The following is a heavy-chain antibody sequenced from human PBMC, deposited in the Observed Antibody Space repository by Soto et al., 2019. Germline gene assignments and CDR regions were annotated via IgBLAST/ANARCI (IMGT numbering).Heavy chain of an antibody. D-gene: IGHD3-22*01. CDR1: GGSISSYY. J-gene: IGHJ4*02. V-gene: IGHV4-59*01. CDR2: IYYSGST. Sequence: SETLSLTCAVSGGSISSYYWSGIRQPPGKGLEWIGYIYYSGSTNYNPSLKSRVTISVDTSKNQFSLKLSSVTAADTAVYYCARAETTMIVPENYWGQGTLVTVS. CDR3: ARAETTMIVPENY.